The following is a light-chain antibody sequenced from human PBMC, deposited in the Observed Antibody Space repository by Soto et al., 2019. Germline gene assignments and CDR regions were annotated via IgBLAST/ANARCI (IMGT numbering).Light chain of an antibody. CDR3: ASWDDSLDGVV. CDR1: KSNIGGNT. J-gene: IGLJ2*01. Sequence: QSVLTQPPSASGTPGQRVTISCSGSKSNIGGNTVNWYQQFPGTAPKVVIYSNKQRPSGVPDRFSGSKSGTSDSLAMSGLQSEDEADYYCASWDDSLDGVVFGGGTKLTVL. V-gene: IGLV1-44*01. CDR2: SNK.